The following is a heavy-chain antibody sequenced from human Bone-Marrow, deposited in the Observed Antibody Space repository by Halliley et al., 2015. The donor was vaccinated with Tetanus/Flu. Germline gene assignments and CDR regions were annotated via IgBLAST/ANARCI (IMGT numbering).Heavy chain of an antibody. Sequence: SLRLSCAASGLTFSTYRMNWVRQAPGKGLEWVSSISTNNSYVSYAGSVRGRFTISRDNAKTSLYLQMNTLRAEDTAVYYCASGRNFNYWGLGPLVTVS. CDR2: ISTNNSYV. CDR1: GLTFSTYR. J-gene: IGHJ4*02. V-gene: IGHV3-21*01. CDR3: ASGRNFNY.